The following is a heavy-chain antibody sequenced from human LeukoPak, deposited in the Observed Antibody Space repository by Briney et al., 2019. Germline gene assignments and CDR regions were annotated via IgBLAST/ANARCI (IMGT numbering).Heavy chain of an antibody. V-gene: IGHV4-34*01. CDR2: INHSGST. Sequence: SETLSLTCAVYGGSFSGYYWRWIRQPAGKGLEWIGEINHSGSTNYNPSLKSRVTISVDTSKNQFSLKLSSVTAADTAVYYCARGRRSSGWYGYWGQGTLVTVSS. J-gene: IGHJ4*02. CDR3: ARGRRSSGWYGY. CDR1: GGSFSGYY. D-gene: IGHD6-19*01.